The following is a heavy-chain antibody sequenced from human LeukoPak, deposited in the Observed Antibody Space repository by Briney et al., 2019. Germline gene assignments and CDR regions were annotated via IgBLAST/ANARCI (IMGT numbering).Heavy chain of an antibody. CDR1: GFTFSSYG. CDR3: AKDGSSWYMYYYYYMDV. CDR2: IRYDGSNK. Sequence: PGGSLRLSCAASGFTFSSYGMHWVRQAPGKGLEWVAFIRYDGSNKYYADSVKGRFTISRDNSKNTLYLQMNSLRAEDTAVYYCAKDGSSWYMYYYYYMDVWGKGTTVTISS. D-gene: IGHD6-13*01. J-gene: IGHJ6*03. V-gene: IGHV3-30*02.